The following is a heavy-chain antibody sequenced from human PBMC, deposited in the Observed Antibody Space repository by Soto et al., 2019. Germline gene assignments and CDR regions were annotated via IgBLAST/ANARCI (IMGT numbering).Heavy chain of an antibody. CDR3: ARGKRGSSWYRGEEKYYYYGMDV. D-gene: IGHD6-13*01. CDR2: IHHSGST. CDR1: GESFNGYY. V-gene: IGHV4-34*01. J-gene: IGHJ6*02. Sequence: SETLSLTCTAYGESFNGYYWSWIRQPPGKGLEWIGEIHHSGSTNYNPSLRSRVTFSIDTSKRQFSLKVRSVTAADTAVYYCARGKRGSSWYRGEEKYYYYGMDVWGQGTPVTVSS.